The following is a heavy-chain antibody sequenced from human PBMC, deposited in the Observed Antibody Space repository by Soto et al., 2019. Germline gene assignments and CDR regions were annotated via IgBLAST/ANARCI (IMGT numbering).Heavy chain of an antibody. CDR3: AKALGYCSGGSCYLDY. CDR1: GFTFSTYP. Sequence: EVQLLESGGGLVQPGGSLRLSCAASGFTFSTYPMKWVRQAPGKGLEWVSAISGSGGSTYYADSVKGRFTISRDNSKNTLYLQMNSLRAEDTAVYYCAKALGYCSGGSCYLDYWGQGTLVTVSS. CDR2: ISGSGGST. J-gene: IGHJ4*02. V-gene: IGHV3-23*01. D-gene: IGHD2-15*01.